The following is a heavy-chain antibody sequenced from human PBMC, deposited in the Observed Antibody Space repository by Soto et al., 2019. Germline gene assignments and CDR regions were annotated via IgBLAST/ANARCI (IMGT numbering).Heavy chain of an antibody. J-gene: IGHJ1*01. D-gene: IGHD3-3*01. CDR3: AAGVDNAKIHH. Sequence: EVQLVESGGGLVQPGESLRLSCAASGFSVSNNYMSWVRQAPGKGLEWVSFIAVDGNIFYADSVAGRFTISRDNAKNTVSLQMNSLRAEDTAVYYCAAGVDNAKIHHWGQGTLVTVSS. V-gene: IGHV3-66*01. CDR1: GFSVSNNY. CDR2: IAVDGNI.